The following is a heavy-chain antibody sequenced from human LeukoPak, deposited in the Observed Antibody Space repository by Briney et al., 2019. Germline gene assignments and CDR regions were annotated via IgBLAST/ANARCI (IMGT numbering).Heavy chain of an antibody. D-gene: IGHD5-18*01. CDR3: ARGDTIDY. J-gene: IGHJ4*02. CDR2: FDPEDGET. Sequence: GASVKVSCKVSGYTLTELSMHWVRRAPGKGLEWMGGFDPEDGETIYAQKFQGRVTMTRNTSISTAYMELSSLRSEDTAVYYCARGDTIDYWGQGTLVTVSS. V-gene: IGHV1-24*01. CDR1: GYTLTELS.